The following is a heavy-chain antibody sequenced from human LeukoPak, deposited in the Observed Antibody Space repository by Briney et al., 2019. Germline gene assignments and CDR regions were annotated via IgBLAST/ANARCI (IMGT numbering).Heavy chain of an antibody. CDR1: GGSISSSSYY. CDR2: IYYSGST. Sequence: SETLSLTCTDSGGSISSSSYYGGWIRQPPGKGLEWIGSIYYSGSTYYNPSLKSRVTISVDTSKNQFSLKLSSVTAADTAVYYCAGSPGGYYFDYWGQGTLVTLSS. J-gene: IGHJ4*02. CDR3: AGSPGGYYFDY. V-gene: IGHV4-39*07. D-gene: IGHD2-8*02.